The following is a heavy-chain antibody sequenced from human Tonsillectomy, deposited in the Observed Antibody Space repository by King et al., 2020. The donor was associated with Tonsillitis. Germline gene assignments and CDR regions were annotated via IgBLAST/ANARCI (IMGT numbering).Heavy chain of an antibody. V-gene: IGHV3-23*04. J-gene: IGHJ4*02. D-gene: IGHD6-13*01. Sequence: VQLVESGGGLVQPGGSLRLSCVASGFTFSNYAMSWVRQGPGKGLEWVSGMSGSAGSTYYADSGKGRFTISRDNSKNTLYLQMDSLRAEDTAVYYCSRAYSSSWFDYWGQGTLVTVSS. CDR2: MSGSAGST. CDR3: SRAYSSSWFDY. CDR1: GFTFSNYA.